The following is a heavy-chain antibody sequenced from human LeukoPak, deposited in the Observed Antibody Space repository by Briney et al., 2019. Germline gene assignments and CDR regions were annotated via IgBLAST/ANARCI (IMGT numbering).Heavy chain of an antibody. CDR2: ISDGGST. CDR3: ARASTTFDD. D-gene: IGHD1-14*01. V-gene: IGHV4-59*01. CDR1: GGSITSYY. J-gene: IGHJ4*02. Sequence: SETLSLXCSVSGGSITSYYWRWIRQPPGKGLEWIGYISDGGSTNYNPSLKSRVSISVDTSKNQFSLKLSSVTAADTAVYFCARASTTFDDWGQGTLVTVSS.